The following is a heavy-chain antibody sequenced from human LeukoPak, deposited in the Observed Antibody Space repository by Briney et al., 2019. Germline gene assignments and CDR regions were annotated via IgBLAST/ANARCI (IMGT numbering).Heavy chain of an antibody. J-gene: IGHJ1*01. CDR2: INPSGGST. CDR3: ARDYYDSSVQR. CDR1: GYTFTSYY. V-gene: IGHV1-46*01. D-gene: IGHD3-22*01. Sequence: GASVKVSCKASGYTFTSYYMHWVRQAPGQGLEWMGIINPSGGSTSYAQKFQGTVTMTRDTSTRTVYMELSSLRYEDTAVYYCARDYYDSSVQRWGQGTLVTVSS.